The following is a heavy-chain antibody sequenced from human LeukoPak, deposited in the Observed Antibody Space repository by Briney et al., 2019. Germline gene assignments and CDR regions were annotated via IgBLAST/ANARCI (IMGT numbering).Heavy chain of an antibody. V-gene: IGHV4-34*01. CDR2: INHSGST. Sequence: SETLSLTCAVYGGSFSGYYWSWIRQPPEKGLEWIGEINHSGSTNYNPSLKSRVTISVDTSKNRFSLKLSSVTAADTAVYYCARRRYDASGYYPSRGRYFDYWGQGTLATVSS. J-gene: IGHJ4*02. CDR3: ARRRYDASGYYPSRGRYFDY. CDR1: GGSFSGYY. D-gene: IGHD3-22*01.